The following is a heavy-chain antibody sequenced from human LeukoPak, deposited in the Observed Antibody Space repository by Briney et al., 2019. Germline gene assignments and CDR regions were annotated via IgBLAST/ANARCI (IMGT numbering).Heavy chain of an antibody. J-gene: IGHJ4*02. V-gene: IGHV1-2*02. CDR3: ARETQGSSWYYFDY. D-gene: IGHD6-13*01. CDR2: INPNSGGT. Sequence: ASVKVSCKASGYTFTSYDINWVRQATGQGLEWMGWINPNSGGTNYAQKFQGRVTMTRDTSISTAYMELSRLRSDDTAVYYCARETQGSSWYYFDYWGQGTLVTVSS. CDR1: GYTFTSYD.